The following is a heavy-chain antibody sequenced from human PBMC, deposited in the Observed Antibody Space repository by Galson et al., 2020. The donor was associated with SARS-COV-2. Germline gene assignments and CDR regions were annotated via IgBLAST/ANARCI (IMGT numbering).Heavy chain of an antibody. CDR2: ISTSSSYT. J-gene: IGHJ6*02. CDR1: GFPFSTYS. D-gene: IGHD5-18*01. CDR3: ARDGGIRGYNYGRLYYGMGV. V-gene: IGHV3-21*01. Sequence: NSGGSLRLSCAASGFPFSTYSMTWVRLAPGKGLEWVSSISTSSSYTYYVDSVKGRFSISRDNPRNSLYLQMNSLRAEDTAVYYCARDGGIRGYNYGRLYYGMGVWGQGTTVTVSS.